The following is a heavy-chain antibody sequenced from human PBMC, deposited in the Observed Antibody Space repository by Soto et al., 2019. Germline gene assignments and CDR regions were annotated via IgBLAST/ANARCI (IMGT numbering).Heavy chain of an antibody. Sequence: GESLKTSCKRSGSTLRNYLPGWVRQMPGEGLEWMGIIFPDDSDTMYSPSFEGQVTISADKSISTVYLQWSSLKASDTAIYYCVRQTYTGGDTRGYLDYWGPVPLATFST. J-gene: IGHJ4*02. D-gene: IGHD3-16*01. CDR1: GSTLRNYL. CDR3: VRQTYTGGDTRGYLDY. V-gene: IGHV5-51*01. CDR2: IFPDDSDT.